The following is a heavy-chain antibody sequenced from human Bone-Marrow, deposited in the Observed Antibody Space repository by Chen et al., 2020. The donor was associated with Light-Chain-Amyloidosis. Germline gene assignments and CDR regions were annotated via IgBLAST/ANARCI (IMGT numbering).Heavy chain of an antibody. CDR2: IYASGST. V-gene: IGHV4-61*02. CDR3: ARAGYYDSSGSIVDAFDI. Sequence: QVQLQESGPGLVKPSQTLSLTCTDSGGSISSGNSYWSWIRQPAGEGLEWIGRIYASGSTDYNPSLKSRVTISVDTSKNQFSLRLSSVTAADTAVYYCARAGYYDSSGSIVDAFDIWGQGTLVTVSS. D-gene: IGHD3-22*01. J-gene: IGHJ3*02. CDR1: GGSISSGNSY.